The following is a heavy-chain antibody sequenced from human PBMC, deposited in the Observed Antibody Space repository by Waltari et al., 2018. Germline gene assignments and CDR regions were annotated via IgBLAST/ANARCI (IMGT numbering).Heavy chain of an antibody. D-gene: IGHD3-22*01. CDR1: GYTFTSYD. V-gene: IGHV1-8*01. CDR3: ARALYYHDSSSFGY. CDR2: MNPNTGNS. Sequence: QVQLLQSGAEVKKPGASVKVSCKASGYTFTSYDINCVRQAPGQGPEWMGWMNPNTGNSAYAQKFQGRVTITRDTSISTVYMELSSLRSEDTAVYYCARALYYHDSSSFGYWGQGTLVTVSS. J-gene: IGHJ4*02.